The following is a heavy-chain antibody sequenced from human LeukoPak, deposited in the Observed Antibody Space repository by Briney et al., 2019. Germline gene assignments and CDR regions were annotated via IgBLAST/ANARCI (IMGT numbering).Heavy chain of an antibody. CDR3: ATKQWLAPPPDS. CDR1: GFTFSKYW. CDR2: INTDGTVT. Sequence: PGRSLRLSCAASGFTFSKYWMLWVRQAPGKGLESVSRINTDGTVTTYAHSVKGRSTVSRDNADNTMFLQMDSVRDEDTAVYYCATKQWLAPPPDSWGQGTPVTVSS. J-gene: IGHJ4*02. D-gene: IGHD6-19*01. V-gene: IGHV3-74*01.